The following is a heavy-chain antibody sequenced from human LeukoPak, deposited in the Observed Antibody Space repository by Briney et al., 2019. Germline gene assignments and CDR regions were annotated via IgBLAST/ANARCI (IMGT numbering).Heavy chain of an antibody. Sequence: SGGSLRLSCAASGFTFSDHYMDWVRQAPGKGLEWVANINQNGREKNYVDSVKGRFTISRDNAKDSLSLQMSSLRAEDTAVYYCAGGDGYHAVWGQGTLVTVSS. CDR1: GFTFSDHY. V-gene: IGHV3-7*01. CDR2: INQNGREK. D-gene: IGHD6-13*01. CDR3: AGGDGYHAV. J-gene: IGHJ4*02.